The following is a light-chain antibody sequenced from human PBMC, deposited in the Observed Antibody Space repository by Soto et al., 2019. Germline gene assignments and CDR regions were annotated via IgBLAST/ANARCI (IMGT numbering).Light chain of an antibody. V-gene: IGLV2-14*01. CDR2: GVT. CDR1: SSDFGDDKY. Sequence: QSVLTQPASVSESPGQSITMSCTGSSSDFGDDKYVSWYQQKPGKGSNLLIYGVTNRPSGVSNRFSGSKSGNTASLTISGLQVEDEADYFCGSLTATRIWVFGGGTKLTVL. J-gene: IGLJ3*02. CDR3: GSLTATRIWV.